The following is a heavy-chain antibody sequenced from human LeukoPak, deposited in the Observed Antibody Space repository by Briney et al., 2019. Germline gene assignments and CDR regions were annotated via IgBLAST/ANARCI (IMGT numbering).Heavy chain of an antibody. D-gene: IGHD3-10*01. Sequence: GASVEVSCKASGYSFTSYDINWVRQATGQGLEWMGWMNPNSGNTDYAQKFQGRVTMTRNTSISTAYMELSSLRSDDTAVYYCAREGRGSGWFDPWGQGTLVTVSS. J-gene: IGHJ5*02. CDR1: GYSFTSYD. V-gene: IGHV1-8*01. CDR3: AREGRGSGWFDP. CDR2: MNPNSGNT.